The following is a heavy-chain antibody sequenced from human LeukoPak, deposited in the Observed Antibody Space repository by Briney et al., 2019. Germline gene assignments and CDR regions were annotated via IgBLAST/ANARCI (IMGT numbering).Heavy chain of an antibody. CDR3: ARNGCPKGVCLDS. CDR1: GFSLRNYG. Sequence: GGSLRLSCAASGFSLRNYGMHWVRQAPGKGLEYVSAISSEGIGGSTYYADSVKGRFTISRDNSKNTLHLQVASLTIGDMAVYYCARNGCPKGVCLDSWGHGTLVSVSS. J-gene: IGHJ5*01. D-gene: IGHD2-8*01. V-gene: IGHV3-64*02. CDR2: ISSEGIGGST.